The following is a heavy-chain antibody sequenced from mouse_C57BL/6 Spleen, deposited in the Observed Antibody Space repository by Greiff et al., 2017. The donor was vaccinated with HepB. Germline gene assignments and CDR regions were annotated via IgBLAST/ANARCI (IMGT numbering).Heavy chain of an antibody. CDR3: TREQGYGSYAMDY. Sequence: DVMLVESGEGLVKPGGSLKLSCAASGFTFSSYAMSWVRQTPEKRLEWVAYISSGGDYIYYADTVKGRFTISRDNARNTLYLQMSSLKSEDTAMYYCTREQGYGSYAMDYGGQGTSVTVSS. D-gene: IGHD1-1*01. CDR2: ISSGGDYI. CDR1: GFTFSSYA. V-gene: IGHV5-9-1*02. J-gene: IGHJ4*01.